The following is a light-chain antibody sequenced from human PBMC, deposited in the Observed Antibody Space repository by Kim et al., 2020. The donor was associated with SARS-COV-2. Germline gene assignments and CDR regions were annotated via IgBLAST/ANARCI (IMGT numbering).Light chain of an antibody. CDR1: RLRSFY. CDR2: GKN. V-gene: IGLV3-19*01. CDR3: NSRDSNDNVV. Sequence: VLLGQKVRRTGQGDRLRSFYATWYQQKPGQAPTLVIYGKNNRTSGIPDRCSGASAGNTASLSNTGTHAGDEADYYCNSRDSNDNVVCGGGTQLTVL. J-gene: IGLJ2*01.